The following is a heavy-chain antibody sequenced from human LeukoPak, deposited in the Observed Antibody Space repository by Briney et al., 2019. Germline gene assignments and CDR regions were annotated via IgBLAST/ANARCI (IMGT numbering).Heavy chain of an antibody. CDR1: GFTFSSYG. CDR3: AKVVSGSYSGAFDY. Sequence: SGGSLRLSCAASGFTFSSYGMHWVRQAPGKGLEWVAVIWYDGSNKYYADSVKGRFTISRDNSKNTLYLQMNSLRAEDTAVYYCAKVVSGSYSGAFDYWGQGTLVTVSP. V-gene: IGHV3-33*06. J-gene: IGHJ4*02. D-gene: IGHD1-26*01. CDR2: IWYDGSNK.